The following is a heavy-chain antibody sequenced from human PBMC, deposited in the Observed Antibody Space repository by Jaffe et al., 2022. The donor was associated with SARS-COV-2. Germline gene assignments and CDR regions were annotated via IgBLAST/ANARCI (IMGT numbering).Heavy chain of an antibody. Sequence: QAQLLQSGPEVRSPGASVRLSCQTSGFIFTNYYFHWVRQAPGRGLEWVGLIDPRTTHTRLAQKFRDRVILTRDTSTTTLYMDLRTLRPEDTALYYCTRDIGGFYSPGSSYNGGYYWGQGSLVTVSS. V-gene: IGHV1-46*01. D-gene: IGHD7-27*01. CDR2: IDPRTTHT. CDR1: GFIFTNYY. CDR3: TRDIGGFYSPGSSYNGGYY. J-gene: IGHJ4*02.